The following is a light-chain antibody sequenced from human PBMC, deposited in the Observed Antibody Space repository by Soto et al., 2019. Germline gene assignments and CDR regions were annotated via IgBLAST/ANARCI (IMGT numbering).Light chain of an antibody. CDR1: QDIVNF. V-gene: IGKV1-27*01. CDR2: AAS. CDR3: QKCKVAPFT. Sequence: LMTQSQSSLSAFVGDRVTITCRASQDIVNFLAWYQQKPGKVPKLLIYAASTLQSGVPSRFIGSGSGTDFTLTISSLQPEDVATYYCQKCKVAPFTFGGGTKVDI. J-gene: IGKJ4*01.